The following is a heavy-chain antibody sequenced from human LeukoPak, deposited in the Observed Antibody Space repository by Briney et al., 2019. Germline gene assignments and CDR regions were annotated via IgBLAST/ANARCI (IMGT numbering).Heavy chain of an antibody. CDR3: ARDRWTDY. J-gene: IGHJ4*02. Sequence: GRSLRLSCAASGFTFSDSWMTWVRQAPGKGLEWVANIDQDGSEEYYVDSVKGRFTISRDNAKNSVYLQMNSLRAEDTAVYYCARDRWTDYWGQGTLVTVPS. CDR2: IDQDGSEE. CDR1: GFTFSDSW. V-gene: IGHV3-7*01. D-gene: IGHD1-1*01.